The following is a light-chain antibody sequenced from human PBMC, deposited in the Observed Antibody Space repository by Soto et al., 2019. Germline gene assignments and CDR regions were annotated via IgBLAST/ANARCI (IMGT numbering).Light chain of an antibody. CDR2: EVN. CDR1: NSDVGGYNY. Sequence: QYVLTQPPSASGSPGQSVTISWTGTNSDVGGYNYVSWYQQYPGKAPKLIIYEVNERPSGVPDRFSGSKSGNTASLTVSGLQTADEADYYCSSYAGSNWYVFGTGTKVTVL. J-gene: IGLJ1*01. CDR3: SSYAGSNWYV. V-gene: IGLV2-8*01.